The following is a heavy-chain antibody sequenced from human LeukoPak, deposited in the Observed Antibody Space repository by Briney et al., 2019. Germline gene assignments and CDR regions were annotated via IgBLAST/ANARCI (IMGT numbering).Heavy chain of an antibody. J-gene: IGHJ4*02. Sequence: GGSLRLSCAASEFTFSSYAVSWVRQAPGKGLEWVSGISGSGGTTYYGDSVKGRFTISRDNSKNTLYLQMNSLRAEDTALYYCARERGTKGYIDYWGQGTGVTVTS. CDR2: ISGSGGTT. D-gene: IGHD2-2*02. V-gene: IGHV3-23*01. CDR1: EFTFSSYA. CDR3: ARERGTKGYIDY.